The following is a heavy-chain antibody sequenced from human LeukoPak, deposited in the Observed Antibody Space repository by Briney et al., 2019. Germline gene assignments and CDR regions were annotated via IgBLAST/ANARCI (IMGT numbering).Heavy chain of an antibody. CDR1: GYTFTSYG. CDR2: IIPIFVTA. J-gene: IGHJ5*02. CDR3: STQNEGLGFADWFDP. V-gene: IGHV1-69*13. D-gene: IGHD3-3*01. Sequence: SVKLSCNASGYTFTSYGTSWVRRAPGQGLEWMGGIIPIFVTANYAQNFQGRVAITPDESTSTAYRVLGSLRSEDTALYYLSTQNEGLGFADWFDPWGQGTLVTVSS.